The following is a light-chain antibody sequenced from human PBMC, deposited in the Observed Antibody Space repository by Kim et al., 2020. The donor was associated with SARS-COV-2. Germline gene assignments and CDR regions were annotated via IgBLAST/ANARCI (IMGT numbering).Light chain of an antibody. CDR1: QSVSSY. Sequence: LSPGERATLSCRASQSVSSYLVWYQQKPGQAPRLLIYDASNRATGIPARFSGSGSGTDFTLTISSLEPEDFAVYYCQQRSNWSLTFGGGTKVDIK. J-gene: IGKJ4*01. V-gene: IGKV3-11*01. CDR3: QQRSNWSLT. CDR2: DAS.